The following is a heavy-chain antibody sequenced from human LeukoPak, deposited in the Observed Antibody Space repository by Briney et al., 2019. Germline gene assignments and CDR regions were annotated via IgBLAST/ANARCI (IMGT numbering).Heavy chain of an antibody. D-gene: IGHD3-22*01. Sequence: SETLSLTCTVSGGSLSSYYWSWIRQPAGKGLEWIGRIYTSESTNYNPSLKSRVTMSVDTSKNQFSLKLTSVTAADTAVYYCARGVRWHYYDSSGYPDYWGQGTLVTVSS. V-gene: IGHV4-4*07. CDR2: IYTSEST. CDR1: GGSLSSYY. CDR3: ARGVRWHYYDSSGYPDY. J-gene: IGHJ4*02.